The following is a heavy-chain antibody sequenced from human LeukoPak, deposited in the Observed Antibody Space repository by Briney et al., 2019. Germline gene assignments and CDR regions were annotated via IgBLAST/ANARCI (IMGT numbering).Heavy chain of an antibody. Sequence: GGSLRLSCAASGFTFSPYPMNWIRQAPGKGLEWVSYISGPSDTIHYADSVKGRFTISRDNAKNSLYLQMNSLGAEDTAVYYCARDLGRDRYFDSWGQGTLVTVSS. J-gene: IGHJ4*02. D-gene: IGHD5-24*01. CDR1: GFTFSPYP. V-gene: IGHV3-48*04. CDR3: ARDLGRDRYFDS. CDR2: ISGPSDTI.